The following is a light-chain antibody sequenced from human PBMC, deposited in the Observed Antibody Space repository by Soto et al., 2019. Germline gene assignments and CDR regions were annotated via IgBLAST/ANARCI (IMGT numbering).Light chain of an antibody. Sequence: IPMTQSPSSLSASVGDRVTITCRASQSLSSRLTWYQQKPREAPKLLIYETSSLHSGVPSRFSGSGSETDFTLTINSLQPEDFATYYCQQSFSPPYTFGQGTKLEIK. CDR1: QSLSSR. V-gene: IGKV1-39*01. J-gene: IGKJ2*01. CDR2: ETS. CDR3: QQSFSPPYT.